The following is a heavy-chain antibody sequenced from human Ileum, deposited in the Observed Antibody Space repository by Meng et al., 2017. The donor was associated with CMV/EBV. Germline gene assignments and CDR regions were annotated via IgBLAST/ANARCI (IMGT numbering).Heavy chain of an antibody. Sequence: GGSLRLSCAAFTFNFYNTKWVRLAPGKGLEWDSSINGCSSHIYNADSVKGRFTTARDNTKNSLFLQMNSLRVERTAVYYCARLYSSSWAYYYYGMDVWGQGTTVTVSS. J-gene: IGHJ6*02. CDR3: ARLYSSSWAYYYYGMDV. CDR1: TFNFYN. D-gene: IGHD6-13*01. V-gene: IGHV3-21*01. CDR2: INGCSSHI.